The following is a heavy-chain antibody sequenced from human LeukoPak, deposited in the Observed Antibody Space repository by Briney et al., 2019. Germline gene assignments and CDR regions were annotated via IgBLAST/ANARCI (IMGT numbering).Heavy chain of an antibody. Sequence: SETLSLTCTVSGGSISSYYWSWIRQPPGKGLEWIGYIYYSGSTNYNPSLKSRVTISVGTSKNQFSLKLSSVTAADTAVYYCARDRWYCSSTSCYNWFDPWGQGTLVTVSS. V-gene: IGHV4-59*01. J-gene: IGHJ5*02. CDR1: GGSISSYY. CDR2: IYYSGST. CDR3: ARDRWYCSSTSCYNWFDP. D-gene: IGHD2-2*01.